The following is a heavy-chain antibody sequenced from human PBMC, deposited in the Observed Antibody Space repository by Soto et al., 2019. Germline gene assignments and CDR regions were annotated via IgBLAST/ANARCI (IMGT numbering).Heavy chain of an antibody. J-gene: IGHJ3*02. CDR1: GDSVSSNSAS. Sequence: SQTLSRTRAIPGDSVSSNSASWNWIRQSPSRGLEWAGRTYYRSKWYNDYAVSVKSRITINPDTSKNQFSLQLSCVTPEHTAVYYCARDFLYWSSTSCYTVGAFDIWGQGTRVTVSS. D-gene: IGHD2-2*02. CDR2: TYYRSKWYN. CDR3: ARDFLYWSSTSCYTVGAFDI. V-gene: IGHV6-1*01.